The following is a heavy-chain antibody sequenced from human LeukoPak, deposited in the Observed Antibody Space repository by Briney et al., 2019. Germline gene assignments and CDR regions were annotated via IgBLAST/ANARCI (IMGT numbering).Heavy chain of an antibody. Sequence: GGSLRLSCAASGFTFSSFGMYCVRQAPGKGLEWVSYISSSGNTIYYTDSVKGRFTISRDNAKNSLYLQMKSLRAEDTAVYYCARDSMGVSFFDYWGQGTLVTVSS. D-gene: IGHD2/OR15-2a*01. CDR3: ARDSMGVSFFDY. CDR1: GFTFSSFG. J-gene: IGHJ4*02. V-gene: IGHV3-48*03. CDR2: ISSSGNTI.